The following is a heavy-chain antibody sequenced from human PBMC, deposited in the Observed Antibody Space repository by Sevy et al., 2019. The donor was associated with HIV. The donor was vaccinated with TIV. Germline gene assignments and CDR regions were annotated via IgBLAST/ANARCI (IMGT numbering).Heavy chain of an antibody. CDR2: ISATGGGT. J-gene: IGHJ3*01. Sequence: GGSLRLSCAASGFTFNTHAMNWVRQAPGKGLEWVSGISATGGGTYYTDSVKGRFTVSRDNSQNTLYLQMNSLRADDRAIYYCAKARNPALESMIEVIFRTLKGFDVWGQGTMVTVSS. V-gene: IGHV3-23*01. D-gene: IGHD3-22*01. CDR1: GFTFNTHA. CDR3: AKARNPALESMIEVIFRTLKGFDV.